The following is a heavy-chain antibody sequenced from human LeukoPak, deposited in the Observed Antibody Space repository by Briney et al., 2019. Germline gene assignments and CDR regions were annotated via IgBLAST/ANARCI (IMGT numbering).Heavy chain of an antibody. V-gene: IGHV1-8*03. CDR2: MNPNSGNT. Sequence: ASVKVSCKASGYTFTSYDINWVRQATGQGLEWMGWMNPNSGNTGYAQKFQGRVTITRNTSISTAYMELSSLRSDDTAVYYCARGATVTTYYYYYYMDVWGKGTTVTVSS. J-gene: IGHJ6*03. D-gene: IGHD4-17*01. CDR1: GYTFTSYD. CDR3: ARGATVTTYYYYYYMDV.